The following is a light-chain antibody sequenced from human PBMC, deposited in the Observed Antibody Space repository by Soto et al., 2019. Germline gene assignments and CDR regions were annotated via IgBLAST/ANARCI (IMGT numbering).Light chain of an antibody. Sequence: DIQMTQSPSTLSASVGDRVTITCRASQSISSWLAWYQQRPGKSPKLLLYAASSLQSGVPSRFSGSGSGTDFTLTISNLQPDDFATYYCQQSYNTPITFGQGTRLEIK. V-gene: IGKV1-39*01. CDR2: AAS. CDR3: QQSYNTPIT. CDR1: QSISSW. J-gene: IGKJ5*01.